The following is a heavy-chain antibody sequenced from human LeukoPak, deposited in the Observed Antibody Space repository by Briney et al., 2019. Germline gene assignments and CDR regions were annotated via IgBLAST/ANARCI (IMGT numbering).Heavy chain of an antibody. CDR3: ARHLRGGATTGMDV. CDR1: GGSISSYY. V-gene: IGHV4-59*08. Sequence: SETLSLTCTVSGGSISSYYWSWIRQPPGKGLEWIGYIYYIGSTNYNPSLKSRVTISIDTSKNQFSLKLSPVTAADTAVYYCARHLRGGATTGMDVWGQGTTVTVSS. J-gene: IGHJ6*02. CDR2: IYYIGST. D-gene: IGHD3-16*01.